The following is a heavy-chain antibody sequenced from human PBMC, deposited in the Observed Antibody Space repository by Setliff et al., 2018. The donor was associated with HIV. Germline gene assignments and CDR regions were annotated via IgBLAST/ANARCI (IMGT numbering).Heavy chain of an antibody. Sequence: SETLSLTCSVSGYSITNGYYWGWFRQSTGKGLEWVATIYQTGSIYYNPSLQNRVTLLLDMSKNQFSLKLSSVTAADTAVYYCARQAWHSGRNGYLVDYWGQGTLVTVS. CDR3: ARQAWHSGRNGYLVDY. CDR1: GYSITNGYY. CDR2: IYQTGSI. D-gene: IGHD2-15*01. V-gene: IGHV4-38-2*02. J-gene: IGHJ4*02.